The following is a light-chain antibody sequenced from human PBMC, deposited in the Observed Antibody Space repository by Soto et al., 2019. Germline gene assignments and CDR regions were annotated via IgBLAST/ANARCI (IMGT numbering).Light chain of an antibody. CDR2: DVS. J-gene: IGLJ3*02. CDR1: SSDVGGYNY. CDR3: SSYTSSSTWV. Sequence: QSVLTQPASVSGSPGQSITISCTGTSSDVGGYNYVSWYQQHPGKAPKLMIYDVSNRPSGVSNRFSGSKSGNTASLTISGLQAEYEADYYCSSYTSSSTWVFGGGTQPTVL. V-gene: IGLV2-14*01.